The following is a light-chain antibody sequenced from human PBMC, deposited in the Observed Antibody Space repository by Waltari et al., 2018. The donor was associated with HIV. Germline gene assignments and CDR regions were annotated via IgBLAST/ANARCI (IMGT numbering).Light chain of an antibody. Sequence: QSALTQPPSASGSPGQSVTIPCTGTSSDVGGYHSVSGYQQHPGKAPKYIFYECIKRPSGVHDRFSGSNSGNTASLAVSGLQAEGEADYYCSSYAGSNWVFGGGTKLTVL. CDR2: ECI. CDR1: SSDVGGYHS. V-gene: IGLV2-8*01. J-gene: IGLJ3*02. CDR3: SSYAGSNWV.